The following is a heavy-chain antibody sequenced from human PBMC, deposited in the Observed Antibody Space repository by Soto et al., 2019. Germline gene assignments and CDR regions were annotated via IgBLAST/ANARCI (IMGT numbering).Heavy chain of an antibody. Sequence: GGSLRLSCAASGLSVGRNYMTWVRQVPGKGLEWVSVVYSGGFTFYADFVQGRFAISRDNSENTLYFQMDSLRAEDTAMYYCAKGADLPVASAGFDVWGQGTMVTVSS. V-gene: IGHV3-66*01. CDR1: GLSVGRNY. CDR3: AKGADLPVASAGFDV. CDR2: VYSGGFT. J-gene: IGHJ3*01. D-gene: IGHD5-12*01.